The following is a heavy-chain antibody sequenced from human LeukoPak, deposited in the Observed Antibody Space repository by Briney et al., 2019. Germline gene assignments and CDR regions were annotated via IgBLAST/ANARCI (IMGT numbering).Heavy chain of an antibody. CDR1: GGSISSSNW. V-gene: IGHV4-4*02. CDR2: IYHSGST. D-gene: IGHD3-9*01. J-gene: IGHJ4*02. Sequence: ASETLSLTCAVSGGSISSSNWWSWVRQPPGKGLEWIGEIYHSGSTNYNPSLKSRVTISVDKSKNQFSLKLSSVTAADTAVYYCATDILTGYYSDYWGQGTLVTVSS. CDR3: ATDILTGYYSDY.